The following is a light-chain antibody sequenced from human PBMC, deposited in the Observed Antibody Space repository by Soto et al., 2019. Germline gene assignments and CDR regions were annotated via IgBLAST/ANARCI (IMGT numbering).Light chain of an antibody. V-gene: IGLV2-14*01. CDR1: SSDVGAYNH. CDR3: SSYTGSSTSYV. Sequence: QSALTQPASVSGSPGQSITISCTGTSSDVGAYNHVAWYQQHPGKAPKFMIYEVSNRPSGVSNRFSGSKSGNTASLTISGLQAEDEADYYCSSYTGSSTSYVFGTGTKLTVL. CDR2: EVS. J-gene: IGLJ1*01.